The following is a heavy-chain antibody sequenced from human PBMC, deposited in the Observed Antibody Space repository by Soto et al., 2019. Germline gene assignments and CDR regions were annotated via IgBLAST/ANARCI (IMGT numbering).Heavy chain of an antibody. CDR3: AREGGNYYYYYGMDV. CDR2: ISSSSTYI. V-gene: IGHV3-21*01. CDR1: GISFSSHS. D-gene: IGHD4-4*01. Sequence: PGGSLRLSCAASGISFSSHSMNWVRQAPGKGLEWVSSISSSSTYIYYADSVKGRFTISRDNAQNSLYLQMNSLRAEDTAVYYCAREGGNYYYYYGMDVWGQGTTVTVSS. J-gene: IGHJ6*02.